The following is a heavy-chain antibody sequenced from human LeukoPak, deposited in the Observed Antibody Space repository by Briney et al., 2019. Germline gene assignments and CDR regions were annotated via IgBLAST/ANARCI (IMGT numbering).Heavy chain of an antibody. Sequence: GGSLRLSRAASGFTFNNYAMSWVRQGPGKGLEWVSVISGTGVLTYYADSVKGRFTISRDNSRNTLYLQMSSLRAEDTAIYYCAKDPAIGSGSFSWFDPWGQGTLVTVSS. CDR1: GFTFNNYA. CDR3: AKDPAIGSGSFSWFDP. J-gene: IGHJ5*02. D-gene: IGHD3-10*01. V-gene: IGHV3-23*01. CDR2: ISGTGVLT.